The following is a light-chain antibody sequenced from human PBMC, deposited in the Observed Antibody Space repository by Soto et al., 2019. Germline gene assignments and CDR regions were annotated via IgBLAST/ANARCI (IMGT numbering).Light chain of an antibody. Sequence: IQITQSPSSVSASIGDTVTITCRASQLISSWLAWYQQKPGKAPKLLIYAASNLQSGVPSRFSGSESGTDFTLTISSLQPEDFATYYCQQANSFPWTFGQGTKVEIK. J-gene: IGKJ1*01. CDR3: QQANSFPWT. CDR1: QLISSW. CDR2: AAS. V-gene: IGKV1-12*01.